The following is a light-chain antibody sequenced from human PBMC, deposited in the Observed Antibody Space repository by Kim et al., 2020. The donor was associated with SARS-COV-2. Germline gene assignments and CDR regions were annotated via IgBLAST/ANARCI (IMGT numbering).Light chain of an antibody. CDR1: QTINNK. CDR2: DAT. Sequence: SPGERATLSCRASQTINNKLVGYQQKPGQAPRLLIYDATTRATGIPARFIGSGSETDFTLPISSLQSEDFAVYYCQQSNDWPPLTFGQGTKVDIK. CDR3: QQSNDWPPLT. J-gene: IGKJ1*01. V-gene: IGKV3-15*01.